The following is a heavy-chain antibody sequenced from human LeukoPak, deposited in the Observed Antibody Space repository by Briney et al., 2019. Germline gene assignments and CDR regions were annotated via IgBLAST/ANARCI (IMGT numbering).Heavy chain of an antibody. CDR2: IQSDGSKQ. CDR3: ARDVDTSSHSSQLDP. D-gene: IGHD5-18*01. Sequence: PGGTLRLSCATAGFTFSTFGIHWVRQTPGKGLEWEAAIQSDGSKQYYGDSVKGRFTISRDSSKNTVYLQMNSLRDEDTAVYYCARDVDTSSHSSQLDPWGQGTLVTASS. J-gene: IGHJ5*02. CDR1: GFTFSTFG. V-gene: IGHV3-33*01.